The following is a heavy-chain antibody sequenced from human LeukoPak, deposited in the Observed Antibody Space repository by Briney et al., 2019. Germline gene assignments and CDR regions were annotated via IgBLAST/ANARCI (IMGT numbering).Heavy chain of an antibody. CDR1: GYTFTSYG. CDR3: ARTIFGVVISYYYMDV. CDR2: ISAYNGNT. V-gene: IGHV1-18*01. Sequence: GASVKVSCKASGYTFTSYGISWVRQAPGQGLEWMGWISAYNGNTNYAQKLQGRVTMTTDTSTSTAYMELRSLRSDDTAVYYCARTIFGVVISYYYMDVWGKGTTVTVSS. D-gene: IGHD3-3*01. J-gene: IGHJ6*03.